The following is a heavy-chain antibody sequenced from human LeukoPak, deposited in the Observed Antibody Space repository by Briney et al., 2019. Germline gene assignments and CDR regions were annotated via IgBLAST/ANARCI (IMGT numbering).Heavy chain of an antibody. CDR3: ARHSFYYYYYIDV. J-gene: IGHJ6*03. Sequence: SETLSLTCTVSGGSISSSAYYWGWIRRSPGKGLEWIGDVYYSGSTFYNPSLMSRVTISADTSMNQSSLKLSSVTAADTAVYYCARHSFYYYYYIDVWGKGTTVIVSS. V-gene: IGHV4-39*01. CDR1: GGSISSSAYY. CDR2: VYYSGST.